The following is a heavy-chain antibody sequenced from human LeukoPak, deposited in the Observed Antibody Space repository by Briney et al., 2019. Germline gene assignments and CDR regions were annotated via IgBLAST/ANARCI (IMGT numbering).Heavy chain of an antibody. CDR2: MNPNSGNT. CDR3: ARSIRSVVVITNYFDY. J-gene: IGHJ4*02. V-gene: IGHV1-8*01. D-gene: IGHD3-22*01. Sequence: ASVKVSCKASGYTFTSYDINWVRQATGQGLEWMGWMNPNSGNTGYAQKFQGRVTMTRNTSISTAYMELSSLRSGDTAVYYCARSIRSVVVITNYFDYWGQGTLVTVSS. CDR1: GYTFTSYD.